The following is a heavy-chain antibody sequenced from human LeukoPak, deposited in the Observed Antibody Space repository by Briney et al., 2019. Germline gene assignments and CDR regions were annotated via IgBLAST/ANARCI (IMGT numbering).Heavy chain of an antibody. V-gene: IGHV3-13*01. D-gene: IGHD1-1*01. Sequence: PPEGSLRLSCAASGFTFSDYDMHWARQATGKGLEWVSAIGTAGDTYYTGSVKGRFTISRENAKNSLYLQMNSLRAGDTAVYYCVRVAKERVGGVYYFDYWGQGTPVTVSS. CDR3: VRVAKERVGGVYYFDY. CDR1: GFTFSDYD. CDR2: IGTAGDT. J-gene: IGHJ4*02.